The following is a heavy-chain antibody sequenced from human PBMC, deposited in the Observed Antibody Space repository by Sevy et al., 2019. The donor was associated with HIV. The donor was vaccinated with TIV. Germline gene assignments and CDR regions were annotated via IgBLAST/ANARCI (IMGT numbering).Heavy chain of an antibody. Sequence: ASVKVSCKASAYNFIGYYIHWVRQAPGQGLEWIGRINLTSGGKKFAHKFQGRVTVTIDMSVSTAYMELTRLTSDDTAIYYCAGQTSGWYDWFDPWGPGTLVTVSS. CDR1: AYNFIGYY. CDR2: INLTSGGK. J-gene: IGHJ5*02. V-gene: IGHV1-2*06. D-gene: IGHD6-19*01. CDR3: AGQTSGWYDWFDP.